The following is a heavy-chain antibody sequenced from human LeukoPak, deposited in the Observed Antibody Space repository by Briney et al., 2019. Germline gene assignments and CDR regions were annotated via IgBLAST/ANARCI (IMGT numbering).Heavy chain of an antibody. D-gene: IGHD3-22*01. CDR1: GDSISSHY. CDR3: ARHYYDSRGEAFDI. V-gene: IGHV4-59*11. Sequence: PSETLSLTCTVSGDSISSHYWSWIRQPPGKGLEWIGYIFYVGSTNYNPSFKSRVTISVDTSKNQFSLKLNSVTAADTAVYYCARHYYDSRGEAFDIWGQGTMVTVSS. CDR2: IFYVGST. J-gene: IGHJ3*02.